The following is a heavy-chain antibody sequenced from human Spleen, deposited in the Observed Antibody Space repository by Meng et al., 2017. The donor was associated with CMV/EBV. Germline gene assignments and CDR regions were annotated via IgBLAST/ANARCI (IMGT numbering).Heavy chain of an antibody. CDR3: ARDPRVKSYVVVPAASDY. CDR2: IGTAGDT. J-gene: IGHJ4*02. D-gene: IGHD2-2*01. V-gene: IGHV3-13*03. Sequence: GGSLRLSCAACGFTFSSYDMHWVRQATGKGLEWVSAIGTAGDTYYPGSVKGQFTISRENAKNSLYLQMNSLRAGDTAVYYCARDPRVKSYVVVPAASDYWGQGTMVTVSS. CDR1: GFTFSSYD.